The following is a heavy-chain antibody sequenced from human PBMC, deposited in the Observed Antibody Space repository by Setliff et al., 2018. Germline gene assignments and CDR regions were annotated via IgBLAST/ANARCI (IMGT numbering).Heavy chain of an antibody. CDR2: IYPGDSDT. D-gene: IGHD3-10*01. Sequence: GESLKISCKGSGYSFTNDWIGWVRQMPGKGLEWMGIIYPGDSDTRYSPSFQGQVTISADKSINTACLQWSSLRASDTAIYYCARHPYYYGSGTYLDNNNRWFDPWGQGTLVTVSS. CDR3: ARHPYYYGSGTYLDNNNRWFDP. J-gene: IGHJ5*02. V-gene: IGHV5-51*01. CDR1: GYSFTNDW.